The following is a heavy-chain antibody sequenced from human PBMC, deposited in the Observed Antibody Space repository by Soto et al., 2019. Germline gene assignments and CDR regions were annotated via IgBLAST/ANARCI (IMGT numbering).Heavy chain of an antibody. CDR3: PRQNSPYSSSSDY. J-gene: IGHJ4*02. CDR1: GFTFSDYY. CDR2: ISSSSSYT. Sequence: GGSLRLSCAASGFTFSDYYMSWVRQAPGKGLEWVSYISSSSSYTNYADSVKGRFTISRDNAKNSLYLQMNSLRAEDTAGYYCPRQNSPYSSSSDYWGQRTLVTVCS. D-gene: IGHD6-13*01. V-gene: IGHV3-11*06.